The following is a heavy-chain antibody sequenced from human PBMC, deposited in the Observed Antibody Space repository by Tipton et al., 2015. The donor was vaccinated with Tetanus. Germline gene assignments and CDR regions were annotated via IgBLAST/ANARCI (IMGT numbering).Heavy chain of an antibody. V-gene: IGHV4-39*01. CDR2: IYYNGNT. Sequence: TLSLTCTVSGASINAGGYLWTWVRQHPGKGLEWIGNIYYNGNTLENPSVKGRVTLSLDKSKNQFSLKLRSVTAADTAIYYCARSADNWFDPWGQGILVTVSS. CDR3: ARSADNWFDP. J-gene: IGHJ5*02. CDR1: GASINAGGYL.